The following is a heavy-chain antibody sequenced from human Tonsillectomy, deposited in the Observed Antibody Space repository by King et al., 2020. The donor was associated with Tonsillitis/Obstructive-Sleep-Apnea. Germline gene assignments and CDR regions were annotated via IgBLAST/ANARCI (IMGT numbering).Heavy chain of an antibody. J-gene: IGHJ3*02. CDR3: ARRTYYYDSSGYLDAFDI. CDR1: GYSFTSYW. D-gene: IGHD3-22*01. CDR2: IYPGDSDT. Sequence: QLVQSGAEVKKPGESLKISCKGSGYSFTSYWIGWVRQMPGKGLEWMGIIYPGDSDTRYSPSFQGQVTISADKSISTAYLQWRSLKASDTAMYYCARRTYYYDSSGYLDAFDIWGQGTMVTVSS. V-gene: IGHV5-51*01.